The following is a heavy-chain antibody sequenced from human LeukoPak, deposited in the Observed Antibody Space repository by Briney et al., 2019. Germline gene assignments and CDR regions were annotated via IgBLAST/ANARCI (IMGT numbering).Heavy chain of an antibody. CDR1: GFTFSSYS. D-gene: IGHD6-13*01. Sequence: GGSLRLSCAASGFTFSSYSMNWVRQAPGKGLEWVSSISSSSSYIYYADSLKGRFTIPRDNAKKSLYLQMNSLRAEDTAVYYCARDRSSSWYLMDAFDIWGQGTMVTVSS. CDR2: ISSSSSYI. J-gene: IGHJ3*02. CDR3: ARDRSSSWYLMDAFDI. V-gene: IGHV3-21*01.